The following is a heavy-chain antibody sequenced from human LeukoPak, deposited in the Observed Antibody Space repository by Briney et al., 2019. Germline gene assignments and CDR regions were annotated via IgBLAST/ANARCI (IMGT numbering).Heavy chain of an antibody. D-gene: IGHD3-10*01. CDR2: ISSSSSYI. J-gene: IGHJ4*02. CDR3: ARVPYYYGSGSYYPYFDY. V-gene: IGHV3-21*01. CDR1: GFTFSSYS. Sequence: GSLRLSCAASGFTFSSYSMNWVRQAPGKGLEWVSSISSSSSYIYYADSVKGRFTISRDNAKNTLYLQMNSLRAEDTAVYYCARVPYYYGSGSYYPYFDYWGQGTLVTVSS.